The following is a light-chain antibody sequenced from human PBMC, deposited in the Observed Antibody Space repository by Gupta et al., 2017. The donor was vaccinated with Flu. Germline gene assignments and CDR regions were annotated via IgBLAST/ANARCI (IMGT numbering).Light chain of an antibody. CDR3: QQEDSYPRT. V-gene: IGKV1-8*01. J-gene: IGKJ1*01. Sequence: AIRMPQSPSSFSASPGDRVTITSRARPVISSSLPSYQQKPGKAPKLLIYAASTLQRGVPSRCSGSGAGTDFTLTISCLQSEEFATYYWQQEDSYPRTFGQGTKVEIK. CDR2: AAS. CDR1: PVISSS.